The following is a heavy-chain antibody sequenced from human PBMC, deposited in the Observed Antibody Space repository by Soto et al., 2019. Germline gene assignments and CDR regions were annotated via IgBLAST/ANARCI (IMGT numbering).Heavy chain of an antibody. J-gene: IGHJ4*02. CDR3: ARGPVVYISSSEYWPTDY. V-gene: IGHV4-59*12. CDR2: IYYSGST. CDR1: GGSISSYY. D-gene: IGHD6-6*01. Sequence: SETLSLTCTVYGGSISSYYWSWIRQPPGKGLEWIGYIYYSGSTNYNPSLKSRVTISVDTSKNQFSLKRSSVTAADTDVYYCARGPVVYISSSEYWPTDYWGQGTLVTVSS.